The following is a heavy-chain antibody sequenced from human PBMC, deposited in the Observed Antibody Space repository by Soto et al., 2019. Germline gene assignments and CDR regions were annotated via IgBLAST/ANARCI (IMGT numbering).Heavy chain of an antibody. CDR1: DDSISNNNFY. Sequence: PSETLSLTCTVSDDSISNNNFYWGWIRQPPGKGLEWIGSIYYSGSTYYNPSLKSRVTISVDTSNNQLSLKLSSVTAADTAVYYCARHYGYYSHYMDVWTKGTTVTVSS. D-gene: IGHD3-10*01. CDR2: IYYSGST. J-gene: IGHJ6*03. CDR3: ARHYGYYSHYMDV. V-gene: IGHV4-39*01.